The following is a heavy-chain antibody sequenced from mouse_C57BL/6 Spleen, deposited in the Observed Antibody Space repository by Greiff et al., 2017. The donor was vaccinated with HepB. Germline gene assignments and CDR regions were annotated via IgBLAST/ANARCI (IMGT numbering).Heavy chain of an antibody. D-gene: IGHD2-4*01. V-gene: IGHV1-52*01. CDR1: GYTFTSYW. CDR2: IDPSDSET. CDR3: ARIYYDYDEAWFAY. J-gene: IGHJ3*01. Sequence: QVQLQQPGAELVRPGPSVKLSCKASGYTFTSYWMHWVKQRPIQGLEWIGNIDPSDSETHYNQKFKDKATLTVDKSSSTAYMQLSSLTSEDSAVYYCARIYYDYDEAWFAYWGQGTLVTVSA.